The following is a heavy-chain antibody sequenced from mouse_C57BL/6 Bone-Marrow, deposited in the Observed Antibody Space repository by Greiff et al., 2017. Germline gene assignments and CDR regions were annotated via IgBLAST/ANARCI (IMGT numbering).Heavy chain of an antibody. CDR3: ARSNPLYYYGSRFAY. V-gene: IGHV1-9*01. Sequence: LVESGAELMKPGASVKLSCKATGYTFTGYWIEWVKQRPGHGLEWIGEIFPGSGSTNYNEKFKGKATFTADKSSNTAYMQLSSLTTEDSAIYYCARSNPLYYYGSRFAYWGQGTLVTVSA. CDR1: GYTFTGYW. D-gene: IGHD1-1*01. CDR2: IFPGSGST. J-gene: IGHJ3*01.